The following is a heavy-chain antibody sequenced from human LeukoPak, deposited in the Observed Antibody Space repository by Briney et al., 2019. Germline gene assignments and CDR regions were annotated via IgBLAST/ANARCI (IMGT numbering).Heavy chain of an antibody. CDR3: ASLWFGVSRFDY. CDR1: GFTFCDYY. Sequence: GGSPRLSCAASGFTFCDYYMSWIRQAPRKGLEWVSDISSSSSYTNYADSVKGRFTISRDNAKSSLYLQMNSLRAEDTAVYYCASLWFGVSRFDYWGQGTLVTVSS. J-gene: IGHJ4*02. V-gene: IGHV3-11*03. CDR2: ISSSSSYT. D-gene: IGHD3-10*01.